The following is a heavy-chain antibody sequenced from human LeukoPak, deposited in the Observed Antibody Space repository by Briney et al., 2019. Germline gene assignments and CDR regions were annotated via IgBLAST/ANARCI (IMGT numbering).Heavy chain of an antibody. V-gene: IGHV3-30*02. CDR2: IWYDGSKK. CDR1: GFTFSSYG. J-gene: IGHJ6*04. D-gene: IGHD1-26*01. Sequence: GGSLRLSCAASGFTFSSYGMHWVRQAPGEGLEWVAFIWYDGSKKYYADSVKGRFTISRDDSKNTLYLQMNSLRAEDTAVYYCAKGENVWGKGTTVTVSS. CDR3: AKGENV.